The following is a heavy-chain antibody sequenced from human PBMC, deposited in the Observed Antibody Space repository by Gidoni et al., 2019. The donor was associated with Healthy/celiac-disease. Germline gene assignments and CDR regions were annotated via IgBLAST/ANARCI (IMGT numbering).Heavy chain of an antibody. J-gene: IGHJ3*02. D-gene: IGHD3-10*01. CDR3: ATVPPRTHPRITMVRGVSPDDAFDI. V-gene: IGHV1-24*01. CDR1: GYTLTELS. CDR2: FDPEDGEP. Sequence: QVQLVQSGAEVKKPGASVKVSCKVSGYTLTELSMHWVRQAPGKGLEGMGGFDPEDGEPIYAQKFQGRVTMTEDTSTDTAYMELSSLRSEDTAVYYCATVPPRTHPRITMVRGVSPDDAFDIWGQGTMVTVSS.